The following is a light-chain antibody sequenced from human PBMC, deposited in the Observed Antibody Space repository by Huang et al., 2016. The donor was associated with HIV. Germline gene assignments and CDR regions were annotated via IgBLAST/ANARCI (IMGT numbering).Light chain of an antibody. CDR2: GAS. CDR3: QQYNNWPFT. J-gene: IGKJ3*01. CDR1: QSISSK. V-gene: IGKV3-15*01. Sequence: ERVMTQSPVTLSVSPGERATFSCRASQSISSKLAWYQQKPGQAPRLLIYGASTRATGIPAMFSGSGSGTEFTLTISSLQSEDFAVYYCQQYNNWPFTFGPGTRVDIK.